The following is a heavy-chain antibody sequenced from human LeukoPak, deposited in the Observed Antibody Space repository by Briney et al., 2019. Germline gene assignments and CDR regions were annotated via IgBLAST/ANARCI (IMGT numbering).Heavy chain of an antibody. D-gene: IGHD6-19*01. CDR3: ARGPPLYSSGWELDY. CDR1: GYTFTSHH. CDR2: INPTGGST. Sequence: GESLKISCKASGYTFTSHHMYWVRQAPGQGLEWMGLINPTGGSTNYAQRFQGRVTMTRDTSTSTVFVELNSLRSDDTAVYYCARGPPLYSSGWELDYWGQGALVTVSS. J-gene: IGHJ4*02. V-gene: IGHV1-46*01.